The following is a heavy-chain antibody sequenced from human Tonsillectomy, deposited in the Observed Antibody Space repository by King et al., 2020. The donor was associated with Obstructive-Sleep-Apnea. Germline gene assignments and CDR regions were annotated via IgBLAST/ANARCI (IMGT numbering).Heavy chain of an antibody. CDR1: GFTFSSYS. V-gene: IGHV3-21*01. Sequence: VQLVESGGGLVKPGGSLRLSCAASGFTFSSYSMNWVRQAPGKGLEWVSSIISSSSYIYYSDSVKGRFTISRDNAKNSLYLQMNSLRAEDTAVYYCARVPSTYYYDSSGYYYFDYWGQGTLVTVSS. J-gene: IGHJ4*02. CDR2: IISSSSYI. D-gene: IGHD3-22*01. CDR3: ARVPSTYYYDSSGYYYFDY.